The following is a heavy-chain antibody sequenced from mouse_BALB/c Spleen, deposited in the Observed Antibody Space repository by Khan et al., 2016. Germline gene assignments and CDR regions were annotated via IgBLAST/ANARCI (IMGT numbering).Heavy chain of an antibody. J-gene: IGHJ2*01. V-gene: IGHV3-6*02. CDR2: ISYDGSN. CDR3: ARAWYFDY. CDR1: GYSITSGYY. Sequence: EVQLQESGPGLVKPSQSLSLTCSVTGYSITSGYYWNWIRQFPGNKLEWMGYISYDGSNNYNPSLKNRISITRDTSKNQFFLKLNSVTTEDTATYYCARAWYFDYWGQGTTLPVSS.